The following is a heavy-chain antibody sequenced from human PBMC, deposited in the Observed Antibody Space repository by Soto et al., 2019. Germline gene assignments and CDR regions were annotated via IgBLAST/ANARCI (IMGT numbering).Heavy chain of an antibody. D-gene: IGHD2-15*01. CDR2: IFYTGSP. V-gene: IGHV4-39*01. CDR1: GGSITTTKYF. CDR3: ASLQVPGSFDY. J-gene: IGHJ4*02. Sequence: SETLSLTCSVSGGSITTTKYFWSWVRQTPGKGLEWIANIFYTGSPYNSPSLRSRATISVDTSKNQFSLKLSSVTAADTAMYYCASLQVPGSFDYWGQGILVTVSS.